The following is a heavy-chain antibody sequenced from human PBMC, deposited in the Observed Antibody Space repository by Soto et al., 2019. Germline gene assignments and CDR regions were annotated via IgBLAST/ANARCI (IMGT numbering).Heavy chain of an antibody. CDR2: IYTSGST. D-gene: IGHD3-22*01. Sequence: SETLSLTCTVSGGSISSYYWSWIRQPAGKGLEWIGRIYTSGSTNYNPSLKSRVTMSVDTSKNQFSLKLSSVTAADTAVYYCARDYDSSGSDAFDIWGQGTMVTVSS. CDR3: ARDYDSSGSDAFDI. J-gene: IGHJ3*02. CDR1: GGSISSYY. V-gene: IGHV4-4*07.